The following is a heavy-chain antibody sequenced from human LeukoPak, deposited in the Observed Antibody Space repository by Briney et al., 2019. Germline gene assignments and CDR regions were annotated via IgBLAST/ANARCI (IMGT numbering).Heavy chain of an antibody. Sequence: GGSLRLSCAASGFTFSKYWMSWVRQAPGKGLEWVANMKQDGGEKYYVDSVKGRFTISRDNAKNSLYLQMNSLRGEDTAVYYCARNLHDYWGQGTLVAVSS. CDR3: ARNLHDY. V-gene: IGHV3-7*01. CDR2: MKQDGGEK. J-gene: IGHJ4*02. CDR1: GFTFSKYW.